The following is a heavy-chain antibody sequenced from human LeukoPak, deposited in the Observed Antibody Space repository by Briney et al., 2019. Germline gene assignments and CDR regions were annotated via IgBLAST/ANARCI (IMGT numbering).Heavy chain of an antibody. D-gene: IGHD3-22*01. CDR3: AIGGSRIVVVPTYYFDY. J-gene: IGHJ4*02. CDR2: IYSGDRT. CDR1: GFTVSSNS. Sequence: GGSLRLSCAVSGFTVSSNSMSWVRHAPGEGLEWVSVIYSGDRTYYADSVKGRFAISRDNSKNTLYLQMNSLRAEDTAVYYCAIGGSRIVVVPTYYFDYWGQGTLVTVSS. V-gene: IGHV3-53*01.